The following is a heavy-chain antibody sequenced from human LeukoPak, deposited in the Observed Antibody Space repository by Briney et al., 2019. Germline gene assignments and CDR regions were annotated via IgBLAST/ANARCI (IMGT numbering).Heavy chain of an antibody. CDR2: INHSGST. D-gene: IGHD3-3*01. J-gene: IGHJ4*02. CDR1: GGSFSGYY. V-gene: IGHV4-34*01. CDR3: ARGEPTIFGVVTQSYYFDY. Sequence: PSETLSLTCAVYGGSFSGYYWSWIRQPPGKGLEWIGEINHSGSTNYNPSLKSRVTISVDTSKNQFSLKLSSVTAADTAVYYCARGEPTIFGVVTQSYYFDYWGQGTLVTVSS.